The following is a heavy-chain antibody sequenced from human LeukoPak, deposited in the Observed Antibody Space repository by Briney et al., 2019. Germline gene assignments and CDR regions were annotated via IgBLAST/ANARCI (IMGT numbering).Heavy chain of an antibody. CDR3: ARDLVYYYDSSGYSDPDAFDI. D-gene: IGHD3-22*01. Sequence: PSETLSLTRTVSGGSISSYYWSWIRQPPGKGLEWIGYIYYSGSTNYNPSLKSRVTISVDTSKNQFSLKLSSVTAADTAVYYCARDLVYYYDSSGYSDPDAFDIWGQGTMVTVSS. J-gene: IGHJ3*02. CDR2: IYYSGST. CDR1: GGSISSYY. V-gene: IGHV4-59*01.